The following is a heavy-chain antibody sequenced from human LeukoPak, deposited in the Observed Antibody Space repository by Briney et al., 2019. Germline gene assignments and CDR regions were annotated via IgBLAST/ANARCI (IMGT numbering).Heavy chain of an antibody. J-gene: IGHJ4*02. CDR1: GGSISSYY. D-gene: IGHD6-13*01. V-gene: IGHV4-59*03. CDR2: FYYSGIT. Sequence: SETLSLTCTVSGGSISSYYWSWIRQPPGRGLEWIGYFYYSGITSYNPSLNSRVTISLDTSKNQFSLNLSSVTAADTAVYYCATAYRIAATPTYAPYWGQGTLVTVSS. CDR3: ATAYRIAATPTYAPY.